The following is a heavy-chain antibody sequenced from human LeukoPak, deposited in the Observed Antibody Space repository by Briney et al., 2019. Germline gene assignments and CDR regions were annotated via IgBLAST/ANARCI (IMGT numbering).Heavy chain of an antibody. D-gene: IGHD6-19*01. CDR1: GYTFTNYY. V-gene: IGHV1-46*01. J-gene: IGHJ2*01. CDR2: SNPSDGSA. Sequence: GASVKVSCKASGYTFTNYYIHWVRQAPGQGLEWVGISNPSDGSANYAQKFQGEVSMTRDTSTSTVYMDVSSLRSEDTAVYYCAREGGGMYNSGSWGYFDLWGRGTLVTVSS. CDR3: AREGGGMYNSGSWGYFDL.